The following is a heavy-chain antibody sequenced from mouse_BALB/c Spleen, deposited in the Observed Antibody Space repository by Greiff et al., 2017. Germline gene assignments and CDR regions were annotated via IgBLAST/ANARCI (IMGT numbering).Heavy chain of an antibody. J-gene: IGHJ4*01. Sequence: LVKTGASVKISCKASGYSFTGYYMPWVKQSHGKSLEWIGYISCYNGATSYNQKFKGKATFTVDTSSSTAYMQFNSLTSEDSAVYFCARGWLLGYAMDYWGQGTSVTVSS. CDR1: GYSFTGYY. V-gene: IGHV1S34*01. D-gene: IGHD2-3*01. CDR2: ISCYNGAT. CDR3: ARGWLLGYAMDY.